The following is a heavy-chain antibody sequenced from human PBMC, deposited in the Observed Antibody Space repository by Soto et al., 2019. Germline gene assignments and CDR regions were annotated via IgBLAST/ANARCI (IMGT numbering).Heavy chain of an antibody. D-gene: IGHD6-6*01. CDR3: TTDVVSSSSVYHYYGMDV. V-gene: IGHV3-15*01. CDR1: GFTFSNAW. Sequence: PGGSLRLSCAASGFTFSNAWMSWVRQAPGKGLEWVGRIKSKTDGGTTDYAAPVKGRFTISRDDSKNTLYLQMNSLKTEDTAVYYCTTDVVSSSSVYHYYGMDVWGQGTTVTVSS. J-gene: IGHJ6*02. CDR2: IKSKTDGGTT.